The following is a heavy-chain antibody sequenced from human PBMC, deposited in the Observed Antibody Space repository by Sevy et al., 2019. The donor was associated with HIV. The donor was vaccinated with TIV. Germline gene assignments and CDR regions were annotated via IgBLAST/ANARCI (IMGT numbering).Heavy chain of an antibody. CDR2: ISYDGSNK. Sequence: GGSLRLSCAASGFTFSSYGMHWVRQAPGKGLEWVAVISYDGSNKYYADSVKGRFTISRDNSKNTLYLQMNSLRAEETAVYYCAKDRDRKLYDSSGYYYYYWGQGTLVTVSS. V-gene: IGHV3-30*18. CDR3: AKDRDRKLYDSSGYYYYY. J-gene: IGHJ4*02. D-gene: IGHD3-22*01. CDR1: GFTFSSYG.